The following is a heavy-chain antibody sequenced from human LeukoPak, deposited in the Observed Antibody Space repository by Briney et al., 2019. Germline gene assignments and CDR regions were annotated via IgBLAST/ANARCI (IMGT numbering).Heavy chain of an antibody. CDR2: IYNDGST. CDR3: ARDTGYNTFDY. V-gene: IGHV3-53*01. D-gene: IGHD5-24*01. CDR1: GLTVSSSY. J-gene: IGHJ4*02. Sequence: PGGSLRLSCAASGLTVSSSYMSWVRQAPGKGLEWVSIIYNDGSTYYADSMKGRFTISRDNSKNTLYLQVNSLRAEDTAVYYCARDTGYNTFDYWGQGTLVTVSS.